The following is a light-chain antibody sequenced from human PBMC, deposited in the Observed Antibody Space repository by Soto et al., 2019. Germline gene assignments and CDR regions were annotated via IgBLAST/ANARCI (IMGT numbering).Light chain of an antibody. Sequence: QSVLTQPPSASGTPGQRVTISCSGSSSNIGSKTVNWYQQLPGTAPKLLIYSNNQRPSGVPDRFSGYKSGTSASLAISGLQSEDEADYYCAAWDDSLNGVVFGGGTTLTVL. J-gene: IGLJ2*01. V-gene: IGLV1-44*01. CDR3: AAWDDSLNGVV. CDR2: SNN. CDR1: SSNIGSKT.